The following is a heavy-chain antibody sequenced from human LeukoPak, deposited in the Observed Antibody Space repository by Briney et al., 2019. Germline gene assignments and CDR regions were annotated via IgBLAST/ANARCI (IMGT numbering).Heavy chain of an antibody. CDR3: ARTYYYESSGYNFGY. CDR1: GYSFTSYW. J-gene: IGHJ4*02. V-gene: IGHV5-51*01. Sequence: GESLKISCKGSGYSFTSYWIAWVRQMPGKGLEWMGIIYPGDSDTRYSPSFQGQVTISVDKSISTAYLQWSSLKASDTAMYYCARTYYYESSGYNFGYWGQGTLVTVSS. D-gene: IGHD3-22*01. CDR2: IYPGDSDT.